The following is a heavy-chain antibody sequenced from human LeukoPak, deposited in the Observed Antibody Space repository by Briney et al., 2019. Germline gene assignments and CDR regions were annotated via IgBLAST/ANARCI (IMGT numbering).Heavy chain of an antibody. CDR3: AKVVGYCGSPSCSVDP. D-gene: IGHD2-2*01. CDR2: ISGSGGIT. J-gene: IGHJ5*02. Sequence: GASLRLSCEASGFTFSSYAMSWVRQAPGKGLEWVSGISGSGGITKYVDSVKGRFTISRDNSKNTLYLQMNSPRAEDTAVYYCAKVVGYCGSPSCSVDPWGQGTLVTVSS. V-gene: IGHV3-23*01. CDR1: GFTFSSYA.